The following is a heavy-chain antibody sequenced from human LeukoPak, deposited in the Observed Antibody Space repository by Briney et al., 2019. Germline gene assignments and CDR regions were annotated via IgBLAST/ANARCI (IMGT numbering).Heavy chain of an antibody. CDR1: GGSISSYD. V-gene: IGHV4-59*08. CDR2: IYYTGST. D-gene: IGHD6-13*01. Sequence: SETLSLTCTVPGGSISSYDWSWIRKPPGKGLEWIGYIYYTGSTKYNASLKSRVTISVETSKNPFTLKLSSVTAADTAVYYCARLRPSIGAAGTFDYWGQGTLVTVSS. J-gene: IGHJ4*02. CDR3: ARLRPSIGAAGTFDY.